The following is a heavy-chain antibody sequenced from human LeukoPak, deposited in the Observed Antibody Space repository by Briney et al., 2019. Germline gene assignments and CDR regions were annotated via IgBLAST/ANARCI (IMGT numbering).Heavy chain of an antibody. CDR3: ARVSGLGYCSGGSCLEVGY. D-gene: IGHD2-15*01. J-gene: IGHJ4*02. CDR1: GFTFSGYN. CDR2: ISSSSSYI. V-gene: IGHV3-21*01. Sequence: GGSLRLSCAASGFTFSGYNMNWVRQAPGKGLEWVSSISSSSSYIYYADLVKGRFTISRDNAKNSLYLQMNSLRAEDTAVYYCARVSGLGYCSGGSCLEVGYWGQGTLVTVSS.